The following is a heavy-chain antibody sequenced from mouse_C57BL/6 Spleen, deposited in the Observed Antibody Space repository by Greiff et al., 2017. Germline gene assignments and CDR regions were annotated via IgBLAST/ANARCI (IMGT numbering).Heavy chain of an antibody. V-gene: IGHV5-9*01. CDR3: AGLYYSNYFYDLDY. Sequence: EVQLVESGGGLVKPGGSLKLSCAASGFTFSSYTMSWVRQTPEKRLEWVATISGGGGNTYYPDSVKGRYTISRDNAKNTLYLQMSSLRSEDTALYYCAGLYYSNYFYDLDYWGQGTTLTVSS. CDR2: ISGGGGNT. CDR1: GFTFSSYT. D-gene: IGHD2-5*01. J-gene: IGHJ2*01.